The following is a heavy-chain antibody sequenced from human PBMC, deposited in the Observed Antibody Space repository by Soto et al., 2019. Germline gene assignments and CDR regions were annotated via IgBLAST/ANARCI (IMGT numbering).Heavy chain of an antibody. CDR2: IYHSGST. J-gene: IGHJ6*02. V-gene: IGHV4-4*02. CDR1: GGSISSSNW. D-gene: IGHD3-22*01. Sequence: SETLSLTCAVSGGSISSSNWWSWVRQPPGKGLEWIGDIYHSGSTNYNPSLKSRVTISVYKSKNQFSVKLSSMTAADTDVYYCARDSHSSGYPGDYYYGTDVWGQGTTVTVSS. CDR3: ARDSHSSGYPGDYYYGTDV.